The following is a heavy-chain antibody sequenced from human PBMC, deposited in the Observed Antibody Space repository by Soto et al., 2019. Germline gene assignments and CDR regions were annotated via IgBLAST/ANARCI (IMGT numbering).Heavy chain of an antibody. CDR1: GFTFSSYA. J-gene: IGHJ4*02. D-gene: IGHD3-10*01. V-gene: IGHV3-23*01. Sequence: PGGSLRLSCAASGFTFSSYAMSWVRQAPGKGLEWVSAISGSGGSTYYADSVKGRFTISRDNSKNTLYLQMNSLRAEDTAVYYCPPLYGSGSYYNTRWGQGTLLTVSS. CDR2: ISGSGGST. CDR3: PPLYGSGSYYNTR.